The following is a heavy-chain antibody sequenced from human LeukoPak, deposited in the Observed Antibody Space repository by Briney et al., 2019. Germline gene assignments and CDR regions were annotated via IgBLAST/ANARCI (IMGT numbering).Heavy chain of an antibody. Sequence: PGGSLRLSCAASGFTFSSYRMNWVREAPGKGLEWVSSISSGGTYIYYADSMKDRFTISRDNAKNSLDLQMSGLRAEDTAVYYCARGGGSCSPTSCFNNYFDYWGQGILVTVSS. V-gene: IGHV3-21*01. CDR2: ISSGGTYI. CDR1: GFTFSSYR. J-gene: IGHJ4*02. D-gene: IGHD2-2*01. CDR3: ARGGGSCSPTSCFNNYFDY.